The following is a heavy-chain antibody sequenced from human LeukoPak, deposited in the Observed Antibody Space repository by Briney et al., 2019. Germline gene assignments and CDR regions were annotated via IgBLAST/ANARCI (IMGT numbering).Heavy chain of an antibody. CDR2: IHPSGIF. J-gene: IGHJ5*02. D-gene: IGHD5-24*01. Sequence: KSSETLSLTCAVYGGSCDDYYCSWLRQPPGKGLEWIGEIHPSGIFYYNSSLLSRVTISIDTSKSQFSLRLTSVTAADTAFYYCARGRDRSKAGDRWGQGSLVTVSS. CDR1: GGSCDDYY. V-gene: IGHV4-34*01. CDR3: ARGRDRSKAGDR.